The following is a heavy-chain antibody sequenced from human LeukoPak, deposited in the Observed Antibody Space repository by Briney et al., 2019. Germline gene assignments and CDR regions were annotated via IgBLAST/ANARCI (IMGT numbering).Heavy chain of an antibody. J-gene: IGHJ6*02. CDR3: ARDRRGDGGGIAAAANYYYYGMDV. Sequence: ASVKVSCKASGYTFTSYYMHWVRQAPGQGLEWMGRINPNSGGTNYAQKFQGRVTMTRDTSISTAYMELSRLRSDDTAVYYCARDRRGDGGGIAAAANYYYYGMDVWGQGTTVTVSS. V-gene: IGHV1-2*06. D-gene: IGHD6-13*01. CDR1: GYTFTSYY. CDR2: INPNSGGT.